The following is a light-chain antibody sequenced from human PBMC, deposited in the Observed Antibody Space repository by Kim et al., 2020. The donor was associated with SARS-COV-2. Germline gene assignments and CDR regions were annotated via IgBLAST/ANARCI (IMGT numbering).Light chain of an antibody. CDR1: QPISNL. CDR3: QKYDIVPFT. Sequence: DIQMTQSPSSLSASVGDTVTITCRASQPISNLLAWYQHKPGEVPRVLIYAASTLQPGIPSRFSGSRSGTEFTLTLSSLQPEDVATYYCQKYDIVPFTFGPGTKVDIK. J-gene: IGKJ3*01. V-gene: IGKV1-27*01. CDR2: AAS.